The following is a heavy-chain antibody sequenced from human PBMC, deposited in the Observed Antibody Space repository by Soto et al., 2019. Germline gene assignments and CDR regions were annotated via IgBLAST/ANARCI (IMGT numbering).Heavy chain of an antibody. J-gene: IGHJ5*02. CDR2: IIPILGIA. CDR3: ARDLNYYGSPTGGWFDP. CDR1: GGTFSSYT. D-gene: IGHD3-10*01. Sequence: ASVKVSCKASGGTFSSYTISGVRQAPGQGLEWMGRIIPILGIANYAQKFQGRVTITADKSTSTAYMELSSLRSEDTAVYYCARDLNYYGSPTGGWFDPWGQGTLVTVSS. V-gene: IGHV1-69*04.